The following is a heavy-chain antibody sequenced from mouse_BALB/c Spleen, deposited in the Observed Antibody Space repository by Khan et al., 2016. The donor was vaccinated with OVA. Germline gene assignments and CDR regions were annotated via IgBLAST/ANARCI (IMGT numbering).Heavy chain of an antibody. J-gene: IGHJ3*01. Sequence: EVELVESGGGFVKPGGSLNLSCAASGFAFSSYDMSWVRQTPEKRLEWVATISTGGSYIYYPDSVKGRFTISRDIARNTLYLQMSSLRSEDTALYSCARPSYYGNPWFTYWGPGTLVTVSA. D-gene: IGHD2-10*01. CDR1: GFAFSSYD. CDR2: ISTGGSYI. V-gene: IGHV5-9*02. CDR3: ARPSYYGNPWFTY.